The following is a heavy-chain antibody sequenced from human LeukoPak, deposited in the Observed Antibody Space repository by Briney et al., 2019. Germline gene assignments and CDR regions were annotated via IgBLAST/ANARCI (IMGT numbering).Heavy chain of an antibody. CDR3: ARVLRDYYFDY. J-gene: IGHJ4*02. V-gene: IGHV3-21*01. CDR2: ITMSSTYI. Sequence: PGGSLRLSCAASGFSFSSYNMNWVRQAPGKGLEWVSSITMSSTYIYHADSVKRRFTISRDNAKNSLFLQMNSLRAEDTAVYYCARVLRDYYFDYWGQGTLVTVSS. CDR1: GFSFSSYN. D-gene: IGHD3-9*01.